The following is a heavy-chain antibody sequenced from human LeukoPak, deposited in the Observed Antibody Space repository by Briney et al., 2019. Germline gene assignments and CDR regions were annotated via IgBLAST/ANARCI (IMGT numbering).Heavy chain of an antibody. J-gene: IGHJ4*02. V-gene: IGHV3-23*01. Sequence: GGSLRLSRAASGFTFSSYAMGWVRPAPRERPEWVSAISVTVGSTYYADSVKGRFTISRDNSKNTLYLQMNSLRAEDTAVYYCAKDQGDTEFDYWGQGTLVTVSS. CDR3: AKDQGDTEFDY. CDR2: ISVTVGST. D-gene: IGHD5-18*01. CDR1: GFTFSSYA.